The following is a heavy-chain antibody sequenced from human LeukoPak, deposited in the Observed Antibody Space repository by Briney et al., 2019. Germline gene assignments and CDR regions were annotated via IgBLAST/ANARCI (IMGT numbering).Heavy chain of an antibody. CDR1: GFAFSTYW. CDR3: ARDVGGSLDY. J-gene: IGHJ4*02. CDR2: IKGDESAK. V-gene: IGHV3-7*01. Sequence: GGSLRLSCTASGFAFSTYWMAWVRQAPGKGLEWVANIKGDESAKHQADSVKGRFTISRDNAQNSMFLQMSSLRGEDTAVYYCARDVGGSLDYWRQGTLVTVSS. D-gene: IGHD1-26*01.